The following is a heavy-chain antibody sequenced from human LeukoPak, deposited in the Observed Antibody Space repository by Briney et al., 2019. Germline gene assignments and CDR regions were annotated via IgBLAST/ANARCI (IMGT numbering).Heavy chain of an antibody. Sequence: GGSLRLSCAASGFTFSNYAISWVRQAPGKGLEWVSVISDSGSNTYHADSVKGRFTISRDNSKNAVYLQMNNLGAEDTAVYYCAIYNRADYWGQGTLVTVSS. D-gene: IGHD1-14*01. CDR2: ISDSGSNT. CDR1: GFTFSNYA. V-gene: IGHV3-23*01. CDR3: AIYNRADY. J-gene: IGHJ4*02.